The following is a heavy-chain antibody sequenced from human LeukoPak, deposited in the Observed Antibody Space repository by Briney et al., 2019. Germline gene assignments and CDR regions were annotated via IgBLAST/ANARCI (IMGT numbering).Heavy chain of an antibody. D-gene: IGHD1-26*01. CDR2: IVGSSST. CDR3: ARIGASSSRDY. Sequence: GGSLRLPCSACGFTFRNFAMTWLRQAPEKGLEWVSSIVGSSSTYYADSLKGRFTISRDNAKNSLYLQMNSLRAEDTAVYYCARIGASSSRDYWGQGTLVTVSS. J-gene: IGHJ4*02. CDR1: GFTFRNFA. V-gene: IGHV3-21*01.